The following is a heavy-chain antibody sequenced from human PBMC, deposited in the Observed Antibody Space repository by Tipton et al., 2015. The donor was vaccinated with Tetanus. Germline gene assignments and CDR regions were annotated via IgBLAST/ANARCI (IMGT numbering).Heavy chain of an antibody. CDR2: IYYSGST. CDR1: GGSMSSYY. CDR3: ARGGISVTMVRGVAGEMDV. V-gene: IGHV4-59*08. Sequence: TLSLTCTVSGGSMSSYYWSWIRQHPGKGLEWIGYIYYSGSTYYNPSLKSRVTISVDTSKNQFSLKLSSVTAADTAVYYCARGGISVTMVRGVAGEMDVWGQGTTVTVSS. D-gene: IGHD3-10*01. J-gene: IGHJ6*02.